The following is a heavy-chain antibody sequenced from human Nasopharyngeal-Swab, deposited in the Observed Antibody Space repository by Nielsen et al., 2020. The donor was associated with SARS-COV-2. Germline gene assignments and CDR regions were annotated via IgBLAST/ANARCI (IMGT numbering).Heavy chain of an antibody. CDR1: GFTFDDYA. CDR3: AKTLNPYCSSTSCYSGGMDV. D-gene: IGHD2-2*01. CDR2: ISWNSGSI. V-gene: IGHV3-9*01. J-gene: IGHJ6*02. Sequence: GGPLRLSWAASGFTFDDYALHWVRQPPGKGLVWASGISWNSGSIGYADSVKGRFTISRDNAKNSLYLQMNSLRAEDTALYYCAKTLNPYCSSTSCYSGGMDVWGQGTTVTVSS.